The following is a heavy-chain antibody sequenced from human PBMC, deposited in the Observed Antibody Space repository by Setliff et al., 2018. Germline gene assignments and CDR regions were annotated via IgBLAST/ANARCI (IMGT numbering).Heavy chain of an antibody. CDR3: SVVDLGDY. CDR2: FDPEDGET. D-gene: IGHD2-15*01. J-gene: IGHJ4*02. Sequence: ASVKVSCKVSGYTLTELSMHWVRQAPGKGLEWMGGFDPEDGETIYAQKFQGRVTMTRDTSASTAYMEVSSLRSEDAAVYFCSVVDLGDYWGQGTLVTVSS. V-gene: IGHV1-24*01. CDR1: GYTLTELS.